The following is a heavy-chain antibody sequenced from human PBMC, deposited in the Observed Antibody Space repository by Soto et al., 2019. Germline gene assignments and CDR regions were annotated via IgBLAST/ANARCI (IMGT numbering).Heavy chain of an antibody. V-gene: IGHV3-33*01. Sequence: QVQLVETGGGVVQPERSLRLSCAASGFTFSSYGMQWVRRAPGKGLEWVAVIWYDGSNKYYADFVKGRFTISRDKSKNRLYLQMNSLRAEDTAVYYCARDGYCSGGTCYSVSVFDYWGQGTQVTVSS. CDR2: IWYDGSNK. J-gene: IGHJ4*02. CDR3: ARDGYCSGGTCYSVSVFDY. CDR1: GFTFSSYG. D-gene: IGHD2-15*01.